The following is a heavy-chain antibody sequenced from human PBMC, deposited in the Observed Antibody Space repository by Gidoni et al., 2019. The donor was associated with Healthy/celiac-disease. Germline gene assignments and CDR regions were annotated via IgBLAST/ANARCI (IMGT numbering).Heavy chain of an antibody. V-gene: IGHV1-2*02. D-gene: IGHD3-22*01. Sequence: QVQLVQSGAEVKKPGASVKVSFKASGYTFTGYYMHWVRQAPGQGLEWMGWINPNSGGTNYAQKFQGRVTMTRDTSISTAYMELSRLRSDDTAVYYCARGEYYDSSGYYYPRYYFDYWGQGTLVTVSS. CDR1: GYTFTGYY. CDR3: ARGEYYDSSGYYYPRYYFDY. CDR2: INPNSGGT. J-gene: IGHJ4*02.